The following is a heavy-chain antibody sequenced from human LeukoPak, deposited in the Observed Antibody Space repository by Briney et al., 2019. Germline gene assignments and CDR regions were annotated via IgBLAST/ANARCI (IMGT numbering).Heavy chain of an antibody. CDR1: GGSISSGGYY. CDR2: IYYSGST. V-gene: IGHV4-31*03. CDR3: ARVIYYDSSGHEGPYFDY. D-gene: IGHD3-22*01. Sequence: SQTLSLTCTVSGGSISSGGYYWSWIRQHPGKGLEWIGYIYYSGSTYYNPPLKSRVTISVDTSKNQFSLKLSSVTAADTAVYYCARVIYYDSSGHEGPYFDYWGQGTLVTVSS. J-gene: IGHJ4*02.